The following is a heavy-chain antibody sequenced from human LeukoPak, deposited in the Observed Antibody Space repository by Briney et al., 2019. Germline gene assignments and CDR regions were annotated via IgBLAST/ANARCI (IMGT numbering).Heavy chain of an antibody. J-gene: IGHJ4*02. V-gene: IGHV3-30-3*01. Sequence: GVSLRLSCAASGFTFSSYAMHWVRQAPGKGLEWVAVISYDGSNKYYADSVKGRFTISRDNSKNTLYLQMNSLRAEDTAVYYCARGSSGWFYFDYWGQGTLVTVSS. D-gene: IGHD6-19*01. CDR3: ARGSSGWFYFDY. CDR2: ISYDGSNK. CDR1: GFTFSSYA.